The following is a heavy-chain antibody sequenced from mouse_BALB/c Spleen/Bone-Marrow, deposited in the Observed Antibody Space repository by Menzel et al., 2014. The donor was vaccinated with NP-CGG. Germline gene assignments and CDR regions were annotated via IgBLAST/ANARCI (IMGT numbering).Heavy chain of an antibody. CDR3: AIGGNGYDGYWYFDV. D-gene: IGHD2-2*01. Sequence: QVQLQQSGAELVKPGASVKLSCKASGYTFTSYWMHWVKQRPGQGLEWIGEIDPSDSYTNYNQKFKGKATLTVDKSPSTAYMQLSSLTSEVSAVYYFAIGGNGYDGYWYFDVWGAGTTVTVSS. CDR2: IDPSDSYT. J-gene: IGHJ1*01. V-gene: IGHV1-69*02. CDR1: GYTFTSYW.